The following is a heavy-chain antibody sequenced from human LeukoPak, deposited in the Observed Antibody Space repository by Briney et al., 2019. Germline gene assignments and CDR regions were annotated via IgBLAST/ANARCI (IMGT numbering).Heavy chain of an antibody. CDR3: ARHTTVVTPHYFGY. V-gene: IGHV4-59*08. Sequence: SETLSLTCTVSGGSISSYYWSWIRQPPGKGLEWIGYIYYSGSTNYNPSLKSRVTISLDTSKNQISLKLSSVTAADTAVYYCARHTTVVTPHYFGYWGQGTLVTVSP. CDR1: GGSISSYY. D-gene: IGHD4-23*01. J-gene: IGHJ4*02. CDR2: IYYSGST.